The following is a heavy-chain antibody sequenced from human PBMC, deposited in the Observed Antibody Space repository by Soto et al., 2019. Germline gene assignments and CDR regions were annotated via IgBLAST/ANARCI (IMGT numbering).Heavy chain of an antibody. CDR1: GFTFSSYG. D-gene: IGHD1-26*01. V-gene: IGHV3-33*06. Sequence: GGSLRLSCAASGFTFSSYGIHWVRQAPGKGLEWVAVIWYDGSNKYYADSVKGRFTISRDNSKNTLYLQMNSLRAEDTAVYYCAKEDVGGYYYSGLWGRGTLVTVSS. CDR3: AKEDVGGYYYSGL. CDR2: IWYDGSNK. J-gene: IGHJ4*02.